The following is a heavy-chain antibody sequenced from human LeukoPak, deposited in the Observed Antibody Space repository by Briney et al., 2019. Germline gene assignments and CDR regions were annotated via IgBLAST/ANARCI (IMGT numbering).Heavy chain of an antibody. J-gene: IGHJ4*02. CDR3: ANDPLLGSVTTAY. D-gene: IGHD4-17*01. Sequence: PGGSLRLSCSASGFTFSSYAMHWVRQAPGKGLEYVSAISSNGGSTYYADSVKGRFTISRDNSKNTLYLQMNSLRAEDTAVYYCANDPLLGSVTTAYWGQGTLVTVSS. CDR2: ISSNGGST. CDR1: GFTFSSYA. V-gene: IGHV3-64*04.